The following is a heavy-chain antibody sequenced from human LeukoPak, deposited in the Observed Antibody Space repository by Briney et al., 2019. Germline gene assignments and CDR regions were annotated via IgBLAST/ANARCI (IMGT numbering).Heavy chain of an antibody. Sequence: PGGSLRLSCAASGFTVSSNYMSWVRQAPGKGLEWVSVIYSGGSTYYADSVKGRFTISRDNSKNTLYLQMNSLRAEDTAVYYCARDKTGTTYGYFDHWGQGTLVTVSS. V-gene: IGHV3-66*02. CDR2: IYSGGST. D-gene: IGHD1-7*01. CDR1: GFTVSSNY. CDR3: ARDKTGTTYGYFDH. J-gene: IGHJ4*02.